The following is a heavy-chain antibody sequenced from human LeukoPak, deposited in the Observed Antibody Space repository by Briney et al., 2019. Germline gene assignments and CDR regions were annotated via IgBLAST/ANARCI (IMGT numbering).Heavy chain of an antibody. V-gene: IGHV4-61*01. CDR2: IYDSGST. CDR3: ASGFPVLATSAFDI. CDR1: GGSFSIGNYY. J-gene: IGHJ3*02. Sequence: SETLSPTCTVSGGSFSIGNYYWSWIRQPPGKGLEWIGYIYDSGSTNYNPSLKSRVSISVDTSKNQFSLKLTSVTPADTAVYYCASGFPVLATSAFDIWGQGTMVTVSS. D-gene: IGHD3-3*02.